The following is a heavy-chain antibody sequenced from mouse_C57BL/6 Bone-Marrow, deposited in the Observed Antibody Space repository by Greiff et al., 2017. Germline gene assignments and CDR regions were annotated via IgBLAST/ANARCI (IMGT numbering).Heavy chain of an antibody. CDR2: ISSGGDYI. Sequence: DVMLVESGEGLVKPGGSLKLSCAASGFTFSSYAMSWVRQTPEKRLEWVAYISSGGDYIYYADTVKGRFTISSDNARNTLSLQMSGTQSGATAMYYCTRDWVGWLLPFAYWGQGTLVTVSA. CDR1: GFTFSSYA. J-gene: IGHJ3*01. CDR3: TRDWVGWLLPFAY. D-gene: IGHD2-3*01. V-gene: IGHV5-9-1*02.